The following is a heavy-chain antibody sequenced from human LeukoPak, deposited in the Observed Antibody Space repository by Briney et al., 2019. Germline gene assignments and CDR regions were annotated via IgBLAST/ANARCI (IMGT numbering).Heavy chain of an antibody. D-gene: IGHD3-16*01. V-gene: IGHV3-21*06. CDR3: VRQMIRFWFDP. CDR1: GFTFSTYN. J-gene: IGHJ5*02. CDR2: ITSSSSYT. Sequence: GGSLRLSCAASGFTFSTYNMNWVRQAPGKGLEWVSSITSSSSYTFYADSVKGRFTISRDNAKNSLFLQMNSLRAEDTAVYYCVRQMIRFWFDPWGQGTLVTVSS.